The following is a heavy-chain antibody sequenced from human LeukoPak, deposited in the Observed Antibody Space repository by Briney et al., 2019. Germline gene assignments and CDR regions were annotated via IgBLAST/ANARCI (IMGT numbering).Heavy chain of an antibody. CDR2: IIPIFGTA. CDR3: ARGGSGAAGIEGDAFDI. CDR1: GGTFSSYA. Sequence: GASVKVSCKASGGTFSSYAISWVRQAPGQGLEWMGGIIPIFGTANYAQKFQGRVTITADKSTSTAYMELSSLRSEDTAVYYCARGGSGAAGIEGDAFDIWGQGTMVTVSS. D-gene: IGHD6-13*01. V-gene: IGHV1-69*06. J-gene: IGHJ3*02.